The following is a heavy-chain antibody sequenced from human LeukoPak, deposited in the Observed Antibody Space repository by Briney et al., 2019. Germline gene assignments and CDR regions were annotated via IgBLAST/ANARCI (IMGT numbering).Heavy chain of an antibody. CDR1: GGSMSSDY. CDR3: ARAPERWYSYGSYTYHYMDV. V-gene: IGHV4-59*01. Sequence: TPSETLSLTCTVSGGSMSSDYWTWIRQPPGKGLEWIGYISYSGNTNYNPSLKSRVTISSDTSKNQISLKLSSVTAADTAIYYCARAPERWYSYGSYTYHYMDVWGRGTTVTVSS. J-gene: IGHJ6*03. D-gene: IGHD3-10*01. CDR2: ISYSGNT.